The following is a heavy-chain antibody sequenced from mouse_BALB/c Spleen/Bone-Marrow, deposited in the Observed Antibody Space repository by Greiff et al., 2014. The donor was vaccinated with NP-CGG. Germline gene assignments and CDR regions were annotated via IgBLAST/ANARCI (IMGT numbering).Heavy chain of an antibody. J-gene: IGHJ2*01. CDR1: GFNIKDTY. CDR2: IDPANGNT. Sequence: EVQLQQSGAELVKPGASVKLSCTASGFNIKDTYMHWVKQRPEQGLEWIGRIDPANGNTKYDPKFQGKATITADTSSNTAYLQLSSLTSEDTAVYHCARYDYGVYFDYWGQGTTLTVSS. D-gene: IGHD2-4*01. CDR3: ARYDYGVYFDY. V-gene: IGHV14-3*02.